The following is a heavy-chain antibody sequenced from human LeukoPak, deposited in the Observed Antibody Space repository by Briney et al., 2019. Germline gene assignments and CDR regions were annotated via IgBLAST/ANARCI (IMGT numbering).Heavy chain of an antibody. J-gene: IGHJ6*04. Sequence: SETLSLTCAVYGGSFSGYYWGWVRQPPGKGLVWIGGINHSESTSYNPYLKSRVTISVDTSKNQFSLKLSSVTAADTAVYYCARFRSTYYYGSGSYSSGMDVWGKGTTVTVSS. V-gene: IGHV4-34*01. CDR2: INHSEST. CDR1: GGSFSGYY. CDR3: ARFRSTYYYGSGSYSSGMDV. D-gene: IGHD3-10*01.